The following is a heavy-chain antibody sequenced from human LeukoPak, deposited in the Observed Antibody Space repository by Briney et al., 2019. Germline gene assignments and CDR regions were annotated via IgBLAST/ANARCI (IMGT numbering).Heavy chain of an antibody. J-gene: IGHJ5*02. V-gene: IGHV4-4*07. CDR1: GGSISSYY. D-gene: IGHD4-17*01. CDR3: ARDLTRYGDYVEGGFDP. CDR2: IYTSGST. Sequence: SETLSLTCTVSGGSISSYYWSWIRQPAGKGLEWIGRIYTSGSTNYNPSLRSRVTMSVDTSKNQFSLKLSSVTAADTAVYYCARDLTRYGDYVEGGFDPWGQGTLVTVSS.